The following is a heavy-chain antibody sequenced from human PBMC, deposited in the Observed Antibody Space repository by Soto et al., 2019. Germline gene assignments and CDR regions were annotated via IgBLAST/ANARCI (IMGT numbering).Heavy chain of an antibody. CDR3: ARVAAAGKEDYYYGMDV. CDR2: IIPIFGTA. CDR1: GGTFSSYA. D-gene: IGHD6-13*01. J-gene: IGHJ6*02. V-gene: IGHV1-69*13. Sequence: SVKVSCKASGGTFSSYAISWVRQAPGQGLEWMGGIIPIFGTANYAQKFQGRVTITADESTSTAYMELSSLRSEDTAVYYCARVAAAGKEDYYYGMDVWGQGTTVTVSS.